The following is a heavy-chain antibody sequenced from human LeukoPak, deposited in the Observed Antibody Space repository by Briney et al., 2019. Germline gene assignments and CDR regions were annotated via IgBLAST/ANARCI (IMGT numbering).Heavy chain of an antibody. CDR2: VSGDGGVT. CDR1: GFTFRDFS. Sequence: GGSLRLSCAAPGFTFRDFSMHWVRQAPGKGLEWVSLVSGDGGVTHYADSVKGRFTISRDNSKNSLYLQMSSLRVEDTAFYYCAKGNNSLSFNFDYWGQGTLVTVSS. D-gene: IGHD2/OR15-2a*01. V-gene: IGHV3-43*02. J-gene: IGHJ4*02. CDR3: AKGNNSLSFNFDY.